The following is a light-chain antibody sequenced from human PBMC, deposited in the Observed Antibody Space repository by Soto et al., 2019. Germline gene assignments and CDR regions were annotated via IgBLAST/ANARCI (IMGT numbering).Light chain of an antibody. V-gene: IGLV2-14*01. CDR1: SSDVGGYNY. CDR2: EVI. Sequence: QSALTQPASVSGSPGQSITISCTGTSSDVGGYNYVSWYQQHPGKAPKLMIYEVINRPSGVSNRFSGSRSGNTASLTISGLQAEDEAAYYCTSHSSGSTYVFGTGTKVTVL. J-gene: IGLJ1*01. CDR3: TSHSSGSTYV.